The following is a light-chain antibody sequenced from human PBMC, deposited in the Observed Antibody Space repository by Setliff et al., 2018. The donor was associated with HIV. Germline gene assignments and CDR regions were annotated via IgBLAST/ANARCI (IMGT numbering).Light chain of an antibody. J-gene: IGLJ1*01. CDR3: CSYAGSSTPYV. CDR2: DVT. Sequence: QSALTQPASVSGSPGQSITISCTGTSSDVGGYNYVSWYQQHPGKAPKLMIYDVTKRPSGVSNRFSGSKSGNTASLTFSGLQAEDEADYYCCSYAGSSTPYVFGTGTKVTVL. V-gene: IGLV2-23*02. CDR1: SSDVGGYNY.